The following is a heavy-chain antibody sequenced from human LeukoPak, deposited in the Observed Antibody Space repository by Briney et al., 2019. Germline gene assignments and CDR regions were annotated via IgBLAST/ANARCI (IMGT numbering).Heavy chain of an antibody. D-gene: IGHD5-12*01. J-gene: IGHJ3*02. CDR2: IYDSGRT. Sequence: SETLSLTCTVSGGSISSYYWSWIRQPPGKGLEWIGYIYDSGRTNYNPSLKSRVTISVDTSKNQFSLKLSSVTAADTAVYYCARDFGDIVAAFDIWGQGTMVTVSS. CDR1: GGSISSYY. CDR3: ARDFGDIVAAFDI. V-gene: IGHV4-59*01.